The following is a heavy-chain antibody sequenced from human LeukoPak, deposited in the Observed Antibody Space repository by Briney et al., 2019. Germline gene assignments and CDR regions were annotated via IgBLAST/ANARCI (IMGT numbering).Heavy chain of an antibody. CDR2: ISSSGSTI. CDR3: ARAPPYCSGGSCYRIVDY. J-gene: IGHJ4*02. Sequence: GGSLRLSCAASGFTFSDYYMSWIRQAPGKGLEWVSYISSSGSTIYYADSVKGRFTISRDNAKNPLYLQMNSLRAEDTAVYYCARAPPYCSGGSCYRIVDYWGQGTLVTVSS. V-gene: IGHV3-11*01. CDR1: GFTFSDYY. D-gene: IGHD2-15*01.